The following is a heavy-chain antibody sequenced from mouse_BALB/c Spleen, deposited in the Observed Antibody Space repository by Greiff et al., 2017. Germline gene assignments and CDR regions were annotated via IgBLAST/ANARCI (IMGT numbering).Heavy chain of an antibody. CDR2: ISYSGST. V-gene: IGHV3-2*02. CDR3: ARSDPRSYFDY. CDR1: GYSITSDYA. Sequence: EVQLQESGPGLVKPSQSLSLTCTVTGYSITSDYAWNWIRQFPGNKLEWMGYISYSGSTSYNPSLKSRISITRDTSKNQFFLQLNSVTTEDTATYYCARSDPRSYFDYWGQGTTLTVSS. J-gene: IGHJ2*01.